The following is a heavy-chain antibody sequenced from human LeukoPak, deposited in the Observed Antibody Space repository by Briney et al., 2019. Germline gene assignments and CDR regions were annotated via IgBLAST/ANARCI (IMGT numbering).Heavy chain of an antibody. V-gene: IGHV3-23*01. CDR1: VFTFSSYA. CDR2: ISCSGGIT. CDR3: AKEAQSGSYYSSSDY. J-gene: IGHJ4*02. D-gene: IGHD1-26*01. Sequence: GGSLILSFASSVFTFSSYAMTWVRQAPGKGLELVSAISCSGGITYYADSVKGRFTIPRDNSKNTLYMQMNRLRAEDTAVYYCAKEAQSGSYYSSSDYWGQGTLVTVSS.